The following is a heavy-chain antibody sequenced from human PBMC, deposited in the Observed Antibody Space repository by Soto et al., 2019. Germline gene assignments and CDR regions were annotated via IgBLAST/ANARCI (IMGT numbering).Heavy chain of an antibody. D-gene: IGHD3-3*01. J-gene: IGHJ6*02. Sequence: VKVSCKASGYTFTSYGISWVRQAPGQGLEWMGWISAYNGNANYAQELQGRVTMTTDTSTSTAYMELRSLRSDDTAVYYCARVNPQRVFWSVYFYYYYGMDVWGQGTTVTVSS. CDR3: ARVNPQRVFWSVYFYYYYGMDV. CDR1: GYTFTSYG. CDR2: ISAYNGNA. V-gene: IGHV1-18*04.